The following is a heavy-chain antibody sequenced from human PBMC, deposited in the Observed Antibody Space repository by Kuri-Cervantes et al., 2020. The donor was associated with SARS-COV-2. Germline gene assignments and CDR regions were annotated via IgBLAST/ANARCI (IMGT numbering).Heavy chain of an antibody. CDR2: ISYDGSNK. D-gene: IGHD6-13*01. Sequence: SCKASGYTFTSYAMHWVRQAPGKGLEWVAVISYDGSNKYYADSVKGRFTISRDNSKNTLYLQMNSLRAEDTAVYYCAREFATVIAAAAAFDYWGQGTLVTVSS. J-gene: IGHJ4*02. V-gene: IGHV3-30-3*01. CDR3: AREFATVIAAAAAFDY. CDR1: GYTFTSYA.